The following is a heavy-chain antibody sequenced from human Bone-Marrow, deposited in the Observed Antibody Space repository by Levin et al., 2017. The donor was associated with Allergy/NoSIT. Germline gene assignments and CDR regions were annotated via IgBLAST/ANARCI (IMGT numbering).Heavy chain of an antibody. CDR1: GGSMTIYD. V-gene: IGHV4-59*01. CDR3: ARGQNEILTGYDY. J-gene: IGHJ4*02. Sequence: PSETLSLTCSVSGGSMTIYDWSWIRQPPGKGLEWIGYISYTGRTNYNSSLKTRLSLSVDTSKNHFYLNLTSVTAADTAVYFCARGQNEILTGYDYWGQGTLVTVSS. D-gene: IGHD3-9*01. CDR2: ISYTGRT.